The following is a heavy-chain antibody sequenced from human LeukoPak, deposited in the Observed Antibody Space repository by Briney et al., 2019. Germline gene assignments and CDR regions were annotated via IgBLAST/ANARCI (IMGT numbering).Heavy chain of an antibody. Sequence: PGGSLRLSCAASGFTFSRYWMHWVRQVPGEGLVWVSRINPDGRTITYADSVKGRFTISRDNAKNTLSLQLNSLGAEDTAVYFCARVDTGSWYFDLWGRGTLVTVSS. CDR2: INPDGRTI. D-gene: IGHD3-22*01. CDR3: ARVDTGSWYFDL. CDR1: GFTFSRYW. J-gene: IGHJ2*01. V-gene: IGHV3-74*01.